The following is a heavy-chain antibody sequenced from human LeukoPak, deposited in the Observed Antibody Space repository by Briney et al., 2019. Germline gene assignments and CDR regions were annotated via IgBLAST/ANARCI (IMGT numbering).Heavy chain of an antibody. Sequence: SETLSLTCTVSGGSISSSSYYWGWIRQPPGKGLEWIGSIYYSGSTYYNPSLKSRVTISVDTSKNQFSLKLSSVTAADTAVYYCARHSSIAAPSGYYYMDVWGKGTTVTVSS. CDR2: IYYSGST. CDR3: ARHSSIAAPSGYYYMDV. CDR1: GGSISSSSYY. D-gene: IGHD6-6*01. V-gene: IGHV4-39*07. J-gene: IGHJ6*03.